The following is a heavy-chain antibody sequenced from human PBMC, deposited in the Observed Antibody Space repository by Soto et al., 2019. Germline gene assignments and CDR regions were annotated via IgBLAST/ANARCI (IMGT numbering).Heavy chain of an antibody. CDR1: VFTFSSYA. CDR2: ISYDGSNK. V-gene: IGHV3-30-3*01. D-gene: IGHD3-9*01. CDR3: ARDRLFASTYEILTGYYKGGLDR. J-gene: IGHJ5*02. Sequence: PGGSLRLSCAASVFTFSSYAMHLVRQAPGKGLEWVAVISYDGSNKYYADSVKGRFTISRYNSKNTLYLQMNSLRAEDTPVYYCARDRLFASTYEILTGYYKGGLDRWGEGTLVSVSS.